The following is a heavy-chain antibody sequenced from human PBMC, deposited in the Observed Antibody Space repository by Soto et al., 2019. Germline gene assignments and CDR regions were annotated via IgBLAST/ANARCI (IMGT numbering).Heavy chain of an antibody. CDR3: ARESPLDY. CDR1: GYTFASYG. CDR2: ISVYDGNT. V-gene: IGHV1-18*04. J-gene: IGHJ4*02. Sequence: QVQLVQSGAEVKKPGASVKVSCKTSGYTFASYGISWVRQGPGQGFEWMGWISVYDGNTKYAPKLQGRVTITTDRSTSTAYMELRSRRSDDTAVYYCARESPLDYWGQGTLVTVSS.